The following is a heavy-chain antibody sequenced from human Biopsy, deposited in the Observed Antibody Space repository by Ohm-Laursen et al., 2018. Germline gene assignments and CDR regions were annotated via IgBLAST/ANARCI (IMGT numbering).Heavy chain of an antibody. D-gene: IGHD3-3*01. CDR2: ISYRGTT. Sequence: SKTLSLTCTVSGGSIRSNGFYWGWIRQPPGKGLEWIGSISYRGTTSYNPSLKSRVALSVDTSKNQLSLSLNSVTAADTAVFYCARLRGGVVINYSWFDPWGQESWSPSP. CDR3: ARLRGGVVINYSWFDP. CDR1: GGSIRSNGFY. J-gene: IGHJ5*02. V-gene: IGHV4-39*01.